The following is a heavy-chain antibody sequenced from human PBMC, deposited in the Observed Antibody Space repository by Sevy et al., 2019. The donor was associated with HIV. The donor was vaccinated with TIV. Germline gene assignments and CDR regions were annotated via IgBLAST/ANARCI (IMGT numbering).Heavy chain of an antibody. Sequence: GGSLRLSCTASGFTVSNNYMSWVRQAPGKGLEWVSAIYAGGNTYNADSVKGRFTISRDNSKNTGYLQMNSLRVEDTAVYYCARETLSGYNLWGQGTLVTVSS. CDR2: IYAGGNT. CDR3: ARETLSGYNL. CDR1: GFTVSNNY. V-gene: IGHV3-53*01. J-gene: IGHJ4*02. D-gene: IGHD5-12*01.